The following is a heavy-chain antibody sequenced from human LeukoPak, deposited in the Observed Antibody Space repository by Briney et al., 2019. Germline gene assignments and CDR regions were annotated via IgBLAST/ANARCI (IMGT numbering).Heavy chain of an antibody. V-gene: IGHV3-64D*06. CDR3: VKGGIAAADNYFDY. D-gene: IGHD6-13*01. Sequence: GGSLRLSCSASGFTFRSYAMHWARQAPGKGLEYVSAISGNGDSTYYADSVKGTFTISRDNSKNTLYLQMSSLRAEDTAVYYCVKGGIAAADNYFDYWGQGSLATVSS. CDR2: ISGNGDST. J-gene: IGHJ4*01. CDR1: GFTFRSYA.